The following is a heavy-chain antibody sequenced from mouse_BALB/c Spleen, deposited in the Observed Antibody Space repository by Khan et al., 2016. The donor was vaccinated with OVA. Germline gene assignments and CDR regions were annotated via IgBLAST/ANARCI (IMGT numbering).Heavy chain of an antibody. CDR1: GFTFTTYW. CDR2: INPTSGYT. Sequence: QVQLKQSGAELAKPGASVTMSCKASGFTFTTYWMHWVKQRPGQGLEWIGYINPTSGYTDYNQNFKDKATLTADKSSSTAYMQLSSLTSEDSAVYYCARDRIDYWGQGTTLTVSS. V-gene: IGHV1-7*01. J-gene: IGHJ2*01. CDR3: ARDRIDY.